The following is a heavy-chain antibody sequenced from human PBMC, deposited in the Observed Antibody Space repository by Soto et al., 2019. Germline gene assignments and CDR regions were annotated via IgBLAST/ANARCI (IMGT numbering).Heavy chain of an antibody. D-gene: IGHD3-16*01. V-gene: IGHV1-18*01. Sequence: ASVRVSCKASGYAFTSYGISWVRQAPGQGLEWMGWISAYNGNTNYAQKLQGRVTMTTDTSTSTAYMELRSLRSDDTAVYYCARDSAYVGFDYWGQGTLVTVSS. CDR2: ISAYNGNT. CDR1: GYAFTSYG. CDR3: ARDSAYVGFDY. J-gene: IGHJ4*02.